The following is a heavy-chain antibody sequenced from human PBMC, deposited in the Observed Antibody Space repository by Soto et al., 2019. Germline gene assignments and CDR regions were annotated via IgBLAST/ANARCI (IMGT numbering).Heavy chain of an antibody. CDR1: GGTFSSYA. CDR3: ARPRTPHSTNYSFDY. Sequence: QVQLVQSGAEVKKPGSSVKVSCKASGGTFSSYAISWVRQAPGQGLEWMGGIIPIFGTANYAHKFQGRVTITADESTSTAYMELSSLRSEDTAVYYCARPRTPHSTNYSFDYWGQGTLVTVSS. V-gene: IGHV1-69*01. J-gene: IGHJ4*02. CDR2: IIPIFGTA. D-gene: IGHD6-13*01.